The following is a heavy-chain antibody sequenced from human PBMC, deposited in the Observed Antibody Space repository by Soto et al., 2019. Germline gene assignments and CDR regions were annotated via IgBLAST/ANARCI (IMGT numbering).Heavy chain of an antibody. J-gene: IGHJ6*02. CDR2: ISAYNGNT. CDR1: GYTFTSYG. D-gene: IGHD2-2*01. CDR3: ARDCPSAVVVPAARYYYYYYGMDV. V-gene: IGHV1-18*04. Sequence: ASVKVSCKASGYTFTSYGISWVRQAPGQGLEWMRWISAYNGNTNYAQKLQGRVTMTTDTSTSTAYMELRSLRSDDTAVYYCARDCPSAVVVPAARYYYYYYGMDVWGQGTTVTVSS.